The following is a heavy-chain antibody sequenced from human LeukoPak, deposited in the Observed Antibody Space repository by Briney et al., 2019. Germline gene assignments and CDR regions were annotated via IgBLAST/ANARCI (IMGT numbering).Heavy chain of an antibody. CDR2: IYYSGST. V-gene: IGHV4-59*01. CDR1: GGSISSYY. J-gene: IGHJ5*02. D-gene: IGHD1-26*01. Sequence: SETLSLTCTVSGGSISSYYWSWIRQPPGKGLEWIGYIYYSGSTNYNPSLKSRVTISVDTSKNQFSLKLSSVTAADTAVYYCARDHGSEGFHPWGQGTLVTVSS. CDR3: ARDHGSEGFHP.